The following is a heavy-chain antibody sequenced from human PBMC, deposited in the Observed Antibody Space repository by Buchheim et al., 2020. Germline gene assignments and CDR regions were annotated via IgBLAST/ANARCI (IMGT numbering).Heavy chain of an antibody. CDR2: ISSSGSTI. CDR3: ARVPIESYGWYYFDY. Sequence: EVQLVESGGGLVQPGGSLRLSCAASGFTFSSYEMNWVRQAPGKGLEWVSYISSSGSTIYYADSVKGRFTISRDKAKNSLYLQMNSLRAEDTAVYYCARVPIESYGWYYFDYCGQGTL. J-gene: IGHJ4*02. D-gene: IGHD5-18*01. CDR1: GFTFSSYE. V-gene: IGHV3-48*03.